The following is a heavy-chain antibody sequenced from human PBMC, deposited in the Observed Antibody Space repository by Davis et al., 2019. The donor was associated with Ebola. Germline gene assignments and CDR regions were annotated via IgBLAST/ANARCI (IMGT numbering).Heavy chain of an antibody. CDR1: GFPLTNAW. CDR3: ALLGYTFLAY. CDR2: IKSKTSGGTT. D-gene: IGHD2-15*01. V-gene: IGHV3-15*01. J-gene: IGHJ4*02. Sequence: GESLKISCAVSGFPLTNAWMTWVRQAAGRGLEWVGRIKSKTSGGTTEYAASVKGRFTISKDDSRNTVDLQMNSLKTEDTAVYYCALLGYTFLAYWGQGTLVTVSS.